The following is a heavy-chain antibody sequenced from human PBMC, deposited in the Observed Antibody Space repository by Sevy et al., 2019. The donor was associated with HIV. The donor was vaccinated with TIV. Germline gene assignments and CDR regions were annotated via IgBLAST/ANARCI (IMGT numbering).Heavy chain of an antibody. CDR1: GFTFSSYA. J-gene: IGHJ4*02. CDR3: AKDGEGIAAALGPQLSDY. V-gene: IGHV3-23*01. Sequence: GGSLRLSCAASGFTFSSYAMSWVRQAPGKGLEWVSAISGSGGSTYYAVSVKGRFTISRDNSKNTLYLQMNSLRAEDTAVYYCAKDGEGIAAALGPQLSDYWGQGTLVTVSS. CDR2: ISGSGGST. D-gene: IGHD6-13*01.